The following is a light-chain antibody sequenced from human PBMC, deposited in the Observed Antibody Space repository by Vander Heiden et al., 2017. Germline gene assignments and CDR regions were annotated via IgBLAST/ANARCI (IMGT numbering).Light chain of an antibody. CDR3: QQYNNYVT. J-gene: IGKJ5*01. Sequence: EVGMTQSPATLSVSPGDRATLSCRASQSINSNLAWYQQKPGQAPRLLIYGASNRATGIPDRFGGSGSGTEFTLTISSLQSEDFAVYFCQQYNNYVTFGQGTRLEIK. CDR1: QSINSN. CDR2: GAS. V-gene: IGKV3-15*01.